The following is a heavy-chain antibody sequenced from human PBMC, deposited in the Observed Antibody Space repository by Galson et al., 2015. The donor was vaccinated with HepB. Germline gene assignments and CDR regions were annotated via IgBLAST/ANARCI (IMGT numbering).Heavy chain of an antibody. CDR2: ISGSGVST. CDR3: AKDISCGGDCYVPVH. J-gene: IGHJ4*02. D-gene: IGHD2-21*02. V-gene: IGHV3-23*01. CDR1: GFTFSSYA. Sequence: SLRLSCAASGFTFSSYAMSWVRQAPGKGLEWVSAISGSGVSTYYADSVKGRFTISRDNSKNTVYLQMNSLGAEDTAVYYCAKDISCGGDCYVPVHWGQGALVTVYS.